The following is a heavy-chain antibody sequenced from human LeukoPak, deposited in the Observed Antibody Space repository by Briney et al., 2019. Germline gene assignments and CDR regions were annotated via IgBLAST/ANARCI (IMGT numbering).Heavy chain of an antibody. Sequence: GGSLRLSCAASGFTFSSYAMTWVRQAAGKGREWGSTMAGSGGDPYYADSVRGRFTISRDISKNTLYLQMSSLRADDTAIYYCARQHYRKALDYWGQGTLLTVSS. CDR2: MAGSGGDP. V-gene: IGHV3-23*01. CDR3: ARQHYRKALDY. J-gene: IGHJ4*02. D-gene: IGHD4-11*01. CDR1: GFTFSSYA.